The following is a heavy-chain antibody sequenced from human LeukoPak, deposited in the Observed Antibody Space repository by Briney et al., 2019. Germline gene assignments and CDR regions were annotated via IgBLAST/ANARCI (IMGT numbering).Heavy chain of an antibody. V-gene: IGHV3-23*01. CDR2: ISGSGGGT. Sequence: GGSLRLSCAASGFTFANYAMSWVRQAPGKGLEWVSGISGSGGGTYYADSVKGRFTISRDNSKNTLYLQMNSLRSEDTAVYYCARVVKSRGWFDPWGQGTLVTVSS. D-gene: IGHD3-16*01. CDR1: GFTFANYA. J-gene: IGHJ5*02. CDR3: ARVVKSRGWFDP.